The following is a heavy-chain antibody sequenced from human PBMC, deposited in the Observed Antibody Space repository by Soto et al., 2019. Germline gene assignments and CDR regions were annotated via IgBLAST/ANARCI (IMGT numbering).Heavy chain of an antibody. CDR2: ISGSGGST. CDR1: GFTFSSYA. Sequence: GSLRLSCAASGFTFSSYAMSWVRQAPGKGLEWVSAISGSGGSTYYADSVKGRFTISRDNSKNTLYLQMNSLRAEDTAVYYCAKDTGYYDFWSGYSNWFDPWGQGTLVTVSS. V-gene: IGHV3-23*01. J-gene: IGHJ5*02. CDR3: AKDTGYYDFWSGYSNWFDP. D-gene: IGHD3-3*01.